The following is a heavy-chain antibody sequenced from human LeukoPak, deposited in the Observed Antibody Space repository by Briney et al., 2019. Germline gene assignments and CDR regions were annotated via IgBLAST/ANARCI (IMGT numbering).Heavy chain of an antibody. V-gene: IGHV4-59*01. J-gene: IGHJ5*02. Sequence: SETLSLTCTVSGGSINNYYWTWIRQPPGRGLEWIGHILYSGSTNYNPSLKSRVTISVDTSKSQFSLKLISVTAADTAVYYCARAGPWRVPYNWFDPWGPGTLVTVSS. CDR2: ILYSGST. D-gene: IGHD3-3*01. CDR3: ARAGPWRVPYNWFDP. CDR1: GGSINNYY.